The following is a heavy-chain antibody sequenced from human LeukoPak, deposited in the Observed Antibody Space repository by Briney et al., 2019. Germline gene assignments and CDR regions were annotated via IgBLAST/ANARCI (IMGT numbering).Heavy chain of an antibody. CDR2: INSDGSST. V-gene: IGHV3-74*01. D-gene: IGHD1-7*01. CDR1: GFTFSSYW. Sequence: GGSLRLSCAASGFTFSSYWMHWVRQAPGKGLVWVSRINSDGSSTSYADSVKGRFTISRDNAKNTLYLQMNSLRAEDTAVYYCAKDLAIRSIIGTTDYWGQGTLVTVSS. J-gene: IGHJ4*02. CDR3: AKDLAIRSIIGTTDY.